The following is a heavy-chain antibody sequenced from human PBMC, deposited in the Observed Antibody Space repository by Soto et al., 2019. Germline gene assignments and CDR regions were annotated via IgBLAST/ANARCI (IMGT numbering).Heavy chain of an antibody. CDR3: ANVGASNWNFDY. CDR1: GGSFSGYY. J-gene: IGHJ4*02. Sequence: SQTLSLTCAVYGGSFSGYYWSWIRQPPGKGLEWIGEINHSGSTNYNPSLKSRVTISVDTSKNQFSVKLSSVTAADTAVYYCANVGASNWNFDYWGQGTLVTVSS. D-gene: IGHD1-1*01. V-gene: IGHV4-34*01. CDR2: INHSGST.